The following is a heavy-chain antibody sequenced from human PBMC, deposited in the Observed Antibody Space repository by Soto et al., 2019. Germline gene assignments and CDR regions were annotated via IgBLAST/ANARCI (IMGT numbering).Heavy chain of an antibody. CDR2: ISAYNGNT. J-gene: IGHJ4*02. Sequence: ASVKVSCKASGYTFTSYGISWGRQAPGQGLEWMGWISAYNGNTNYAQKLQGRVTMTTDTSTSTAYMELSSLRSEDTAVYYCAIGPNPYYFDYRGQGTLVTVSS. V-gene: IGHV1-18*01. CDR3: AIGPNPYYFDY. CDR1: GYTFTSYG.